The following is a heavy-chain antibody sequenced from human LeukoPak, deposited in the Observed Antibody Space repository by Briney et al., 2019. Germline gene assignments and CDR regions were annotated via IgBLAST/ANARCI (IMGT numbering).Heavy chain of an antibody. CDR3: ARVARFGALRGGGYIDY. D-gene: IGHD3-16*01. J-gene: IGHJ4*02. Sequence: GGSLRLSCAASGFIFSSYETNWVRQAPGKGLEWVSYISSGGSIIYYADSVRGRFTISRDNAKNSLYLQMNSLRAEDTAVYYCARVARFGALRGGGYIDYWGQGTLVTVSS. CDR2: ISSGGSII. V-gene: IGHV3-48*03. CDR1: GFIFSSYE.